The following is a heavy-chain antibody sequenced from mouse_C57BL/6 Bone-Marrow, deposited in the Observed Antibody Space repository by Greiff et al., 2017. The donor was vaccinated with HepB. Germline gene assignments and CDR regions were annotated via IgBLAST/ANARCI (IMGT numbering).Heavy chain of an antibody. J-gene: IGHJ1*03. D-gene: IGHD1-1*01. CDR1: GYSFTGYY. CDR2: IYPYNGVS. V-gene: IGHV1-31*01. Sequence: EVMLVESGPELVKPGASVKISCKASGYSFTGYYMHWVKQSHGNILDWIGYIYPYNGVSSYNQKFKGKATLTVDKSSSTAYMELRSLTSEDSAVYYCIYGRDWYFDVWGTGTTVTVSS. CDR3: IYGRDWYFDV.